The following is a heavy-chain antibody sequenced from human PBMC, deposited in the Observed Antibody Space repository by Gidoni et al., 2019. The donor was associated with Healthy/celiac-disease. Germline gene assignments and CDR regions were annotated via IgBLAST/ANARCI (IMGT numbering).Heavy chain of an antibody. CDR1: GFRFRCLG. V-gene: IGHV3-33*01. D-gene: IGHD6-19*01. Sequence: QVQLVESGGGGVQPGRSLRLSCAASGFRFRCLGMHWVRQAPGKGLEWVSVIWYDGSNKYYADSVKGRFTISRDNSKNTLYLQMNSLRAEDTAVYYCARGGYSSGPMGYYFDYWGQGTLVTVSS. CDR2: IWYDGSNK. J-gene: IGHJ4*02. CDR3: ARGGYSSGPMGYYFDY.